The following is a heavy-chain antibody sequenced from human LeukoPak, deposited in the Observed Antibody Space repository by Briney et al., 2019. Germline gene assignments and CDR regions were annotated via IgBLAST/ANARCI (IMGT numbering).Heavy chain of an antibody. Sequence: GGSLRLSCAASGFTFSNYWMSWVRQAPGKGLEWVAHIKSDASETYYVDSVKGRFTISRENAKNSLYLPMNSLRAEDTAVYYCARNSRYSFDIWGQGTMVTVSS. CDR2: IKSDASET. D-gene: IGHD4-11*01. J-gene: IGHJ3*02. CDR1: GFTFSNYW. CDR3: ARNSRYSFDI. V-gene: IGHV3-7*04.